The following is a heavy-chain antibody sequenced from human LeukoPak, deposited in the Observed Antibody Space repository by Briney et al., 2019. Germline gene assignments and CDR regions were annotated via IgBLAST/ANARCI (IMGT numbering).Heavy chain of an antibody. V-gene: IGHV3-15*01. CDR2: IKSKTDGGAT. CDR1: GFTFSNAW. CDR3: TTDLAGAAAGYYYYYMDV. J-gene: IGHJ6*03. D-gene: IGHD6-13*01. Sequence: GGSLRLSCAASGFTFSNAWMSWVRQAPGKGLEWVGRIKSKTDGGATDYAAPVKGRFTIPRDDSKNTLYLQMNSLKTEDTAVYYCTTDLAGAAAGYYYYYMDVWGKGTTVTVSS.